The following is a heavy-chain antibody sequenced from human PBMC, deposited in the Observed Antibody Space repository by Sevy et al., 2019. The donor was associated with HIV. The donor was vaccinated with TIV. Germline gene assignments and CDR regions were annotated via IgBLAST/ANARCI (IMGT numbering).Heavy chain of an antibody. CDR1: GFTFSSYW. J-gene: IGHJ6*02. Sequence: GGSLRLSCAASGFTFSSYWMSWVRQAPGKGREWVANIKRDGSEKYYVDSVKGRFTISRDNAKNSLYLQMNSLRAEDTAVYYCARDCSSASCLWGMDVWGQGTTVTVSS. D-gene: IGHD2-2*01. CDR2: IKRDGSEK. CDR3: ARDCSSASCLWGMDV. V-gene: IGHV3-7*03.